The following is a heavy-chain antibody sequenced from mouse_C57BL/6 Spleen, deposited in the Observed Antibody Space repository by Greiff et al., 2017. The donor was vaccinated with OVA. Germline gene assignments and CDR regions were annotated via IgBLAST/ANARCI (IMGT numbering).Heavy chain of an antibody. CDR1: GYTFTSYW. CDR2: IYPGSGST. V-gene: IGHV1-55*01. CDR3: ARSPLYGSSYVWCAY. Sequence: QVQLQQPGAELVKPGASVKMSCKASGYTFTSYWITWVKQRPGQGLEWIGDIYPGSGSTNYNEKFKSKATLTVDTSSSPAYMQLSSLTSEDSAVYYCARSPLYGSSYVWCAYWGQGTLVTVSA. J-gene: IGHJ3*01. D-gene: IGHD1-1*01.